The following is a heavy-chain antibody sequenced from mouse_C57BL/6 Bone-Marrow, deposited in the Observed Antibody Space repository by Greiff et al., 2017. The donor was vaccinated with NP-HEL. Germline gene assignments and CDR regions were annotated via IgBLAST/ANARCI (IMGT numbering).Heavy chain of an antibody. CDR3: AREFITTVVSFDY. CDR2: IDPSDSYT. CDR1: GYTFTSYW. J-gene: IGHJ2*01. V-gene: IGHV1-69*01. Sequence: QVQLKQSGAELVMPGASVKLSCKASGYTFTSYWMHWVKQRPGQGLEWIGEIDPSDSYTNYNQKFKGKSTLTVDKSSSTAYMQLSSLTSEDSAVYYCAREFITTVVSFDYWGQGTTLTVSS. D-gene: IGHD1-1*01.